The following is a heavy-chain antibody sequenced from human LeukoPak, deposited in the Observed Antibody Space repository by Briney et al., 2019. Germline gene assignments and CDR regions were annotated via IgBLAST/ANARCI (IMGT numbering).Heavy chain of an antibody. D-gene: IGHD2-2*02. CDR1: GFTFSSYA. J-gene: IGHJ4*02. CDR3: AKSRYQLLDHFDS. V-gene: IGHV3-23*01. CDR2: ISGSGVSGGNT. Sequence: GGSLRLSCAASGFTFSSYAMSWVRQAPGKGLEWVSNISGSGVSGGNTYYADSVKGRFTISRDNSKNTLYLQMNSLRTEDTAVYYCAKSRYQLLDHFDSWGQGTLVTVSS.